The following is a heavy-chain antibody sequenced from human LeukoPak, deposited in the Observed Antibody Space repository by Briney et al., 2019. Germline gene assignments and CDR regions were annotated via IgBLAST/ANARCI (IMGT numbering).Heavy chain of an antibody. CDR3: ARPGAPVQLDPYYFDY. CDR1: GYSFTSYW. J-gene: IGHJ4*02. CDR2: IYPGDSDT. V-gene: IGHV5-51*01. Sequence: GESLKISCKGSGYSFTSYWIGWVRQMPGKGLEWMGIIYPGDSDTRYSPSFQGQVTISADKSISTAYLQWSSLKASDTAMYYCARPGAPVQLDPYYFDYWGQGTLVTVSS. D-gene: IGHD1-1*01.